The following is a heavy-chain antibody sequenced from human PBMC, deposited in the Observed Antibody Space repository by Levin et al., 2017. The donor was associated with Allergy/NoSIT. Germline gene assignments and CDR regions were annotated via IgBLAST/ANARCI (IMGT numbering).Heavy chain of an antibody. D-gene: IGHD3-10*01. CDR2: VDGHGTRI. CDR1: GFSFSAYS. V-gene: IGHV3-48*01. J-gene: IGHJ4*02. Sequence: LAGGSLRLSCAVSGFSFSAYSMNWVRQAPGKGLEWLAYVDGHGTRIFYADSAKGRFTISRDNAQNSLYLQMNSLRAEDSGTYYCVRDLEGYRGVIRFDFWGQGTLVTVSS. CDR3: VRDLEGYRGVIRFDF.